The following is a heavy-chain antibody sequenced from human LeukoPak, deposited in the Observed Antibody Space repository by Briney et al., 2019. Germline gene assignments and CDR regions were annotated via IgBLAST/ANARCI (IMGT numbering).Heavy chain of an antibody. Sequence: PGGSLRLSCSASGFTVITSFMSWVRQAPGKGLEWVSAISGSGGSTYYADSVKGRFTISRDNSKNTLFLQMNTLRAEDTAVYYCAKDLHIVATIFWGQGTLVTVSS. CDR2: ISGSGGST. CDR1: GFTVITSF. V-gene: IGHV3-23*01. D-gene: IGHD5-12*01. J-gene: IGHJ4*02. CDR3: AKDLHIVATIF.